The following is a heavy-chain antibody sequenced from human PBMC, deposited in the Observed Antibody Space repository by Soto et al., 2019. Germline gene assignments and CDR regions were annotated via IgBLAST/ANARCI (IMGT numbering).Heavy chain of an antibody. D-gene: IGHD3-22*01. CDR1: GGSISSSNW. Sequence: QVQLQESGPGLVKPSGTLSLTCAVSGGSISSSNWWSWVRQPPGKGVEWSGEIYDRGSTNYNPSLKSRVTTSADKSTNQFSLKLRSVTAADKALYYCARVSGNDAFDIWGQGTMVTVSS. V-gene: IGHV4-4*02. CDR3: ARVSGNDAFDI. J-gene: IGHJ3*02. CDR2: IYDRGST.